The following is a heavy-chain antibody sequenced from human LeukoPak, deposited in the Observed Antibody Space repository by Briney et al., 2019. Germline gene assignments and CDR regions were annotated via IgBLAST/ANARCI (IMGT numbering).Heavy chain of an antibody. CDR1: GGSISSYY. J-gene: IGHJ4*02. D-gene: IGHD2-2*01. V-gene: IGHV4-4*07. CDR2: IYTSGST. CDR3: ARESRIVVVPAAIYFDY. Sequence: SETLSLTCTVSGGSISSYYWSWIRQPAGKGLEWIGRIYTSGSTNYNPSLKSRVTMSVDTSKNQLSLKLSSVTAADTAVYYCARESRIVVVPAAIYFDYWGQGTLVTVSS.